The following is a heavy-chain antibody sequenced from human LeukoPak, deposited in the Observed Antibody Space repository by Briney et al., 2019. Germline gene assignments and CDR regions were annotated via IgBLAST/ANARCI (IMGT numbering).Heavy chain of an antibody. J-gene: IGHJ6*03. V-gene: IGHV4-4*07. D-gene: IGHD5/OR15-5a*01. Sequence: PSETLSLTCTVSGASVRSYHWTWVRLPAGKGLEWIGRIYTTGGTNSNPSLSSRLIMSLDTSRNQFSLSLRSVTAADTAVYYCARVGAPSTTHYFMDVGGKGTTVTVSS. CDR1: GASVRSYH. CDR2: IYTTGGT. CDR3: ARVGAPSTTHYFMDV.